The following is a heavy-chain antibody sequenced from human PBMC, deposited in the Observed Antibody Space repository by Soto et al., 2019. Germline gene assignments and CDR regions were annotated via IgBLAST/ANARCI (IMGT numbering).Heavy chain of an antibody. CDR1: GGTFSSYA. Sequence: QVQLVQSGAEVKKPGSSVKVSCKASGGTFSSYAISWVRQAPGQGLEWMGGIIPIFGTANYAQKFQGSVTITSDESTSTAYMELSSLRSEDTAVYYCASGGYYDSSGYYFDAFDIWGQGTMVTVSA. J-gene: IGHJ3*02. D-gene: IGHD3-22*01. CDR3: ASGGYYDSSGYYFDAFDI. V-gene: IGHV1-69*01. CDR2: IIPIFGTA.